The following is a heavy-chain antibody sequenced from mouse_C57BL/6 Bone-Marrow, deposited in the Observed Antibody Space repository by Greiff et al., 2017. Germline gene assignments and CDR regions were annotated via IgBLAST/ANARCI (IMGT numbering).Heavy chain of an antibody. CDR3: AIGALGDY. CDR1: GYTFTSYW. CDR2: IHPSDSDT. J-gene: IGHJ2*01. Sequence: FQLQQPGAELVKPGASVKVSCKASGYTFTSYWMHWVKQRPGQGLEWIGRIHPSDSDTNYNQKFKGKATLTVDKSSSTDYMHLSSMTYEDSAVYYCAIGALGDYSGQGTTLTVAS. V-gene: IGHV1-74*01.